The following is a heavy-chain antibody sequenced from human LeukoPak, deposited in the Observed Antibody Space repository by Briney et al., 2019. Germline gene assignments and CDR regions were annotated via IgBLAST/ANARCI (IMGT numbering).Heavy chain of an antibody. Sequence: SETLSLTCTVSGGSISSYYWSWIRQPAGKGLEWIGLIYSSGSTNCNPSLKSRVTMPVDTSKNQFSLRLSSVTAADSAVYYCARRASGSGTYDYWGQGTLVTVSS. V-gene: IGHV4-4*07. CDR1: GGSISSYY. CDR2: IYSSGST. D-gene: IGHD3-10*01. CDR3: ARRASGSGTYDY. J-gene: IGHJ4*02.